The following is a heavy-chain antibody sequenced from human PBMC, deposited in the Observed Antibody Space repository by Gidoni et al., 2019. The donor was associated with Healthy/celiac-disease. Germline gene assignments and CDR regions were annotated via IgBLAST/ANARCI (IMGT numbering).Heavy chain of an antibody. V-gene: IGHV1-69*01. Sequence: QVQLVQSGAEVKKPGSSVKVYCKASGGTFSSYAISWVRQAPGQGLEWMGGIIPIFGTANYAQKFQGRVTITADESTSTAYMELSSLRSEDTAVYYCAREVAAAGGYYFDYWGQGTLVTVSS. CDR2: IIPIFGTA. J-gene: IGHJ4*02. CDR1: GGTFSSYA. D-gene: IGHD6-13*01. CDR3: AREVAAAGGYYFDY.